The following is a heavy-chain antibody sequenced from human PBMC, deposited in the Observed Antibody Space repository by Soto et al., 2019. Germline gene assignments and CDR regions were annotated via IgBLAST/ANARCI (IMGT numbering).Heavy chain of an antibody. Sequence: GASVKGSCKASGGTLRSYCISWVGQAPGQGLEWMGGIIPIFGTANYAQKFQGRVTITADESTSTAYMELSSLRSEDTAVYYCARGSLQSYFQHWGQGTLVTVSS. CDR3: ARGSLQSYFQH. CDR2: IIPIFGTA. CDR1: GGTLRSYC. D-gene: IGHD1-1*01. J-gene: IGHJ1*01. V-gene: IGHV1-69*13.